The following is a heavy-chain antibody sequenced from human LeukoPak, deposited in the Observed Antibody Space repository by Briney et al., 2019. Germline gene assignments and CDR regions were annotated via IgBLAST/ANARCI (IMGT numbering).Heavy chain of an antibody. CDR1: GYTFTGYY. J-gene: IGHJ3*02. CDR3: ARDRCSSTSCYSPSDAFDI. Sequence: ASVKVSCKASGYTFTGYYMHWVRQAPGQGLEWMGWINPNSGGTNYAQMFQGRVTMTRDTSISTAYMELSRLRSDDTAVYYCARDRCSSTSCYSPSDAFDIWGQGTMVTVSS. CDR2: INPNSGGT. V-gene: IGHV1-2*02. D-gene: IGHD2-2*01.